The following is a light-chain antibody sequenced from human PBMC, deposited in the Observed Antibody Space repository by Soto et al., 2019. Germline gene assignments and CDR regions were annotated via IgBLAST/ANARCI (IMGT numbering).Light chain of an antibody. Sequence: DIQMTQSPSTLSASVGDRVTITCRASQTISSWLAWYQQKPGMAPKLLIYKASTLQSGVPSRFSGSGSGTEFTLTISSLEPDDFASYYCQQYSRWSAFGQGTKVDIK. V-gene: IGKV1-5*03. CDR1: QTISSW. J-gene: IGKJ1*01. CDR3: QQYSRWSA. CDR2: KAS.